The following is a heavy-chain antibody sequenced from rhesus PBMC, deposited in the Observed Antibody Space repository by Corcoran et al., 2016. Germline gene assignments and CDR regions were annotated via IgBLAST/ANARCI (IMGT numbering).Heavy chain of an antibody. D-gene: IGHD6S26*01. V-gene: IGHV4-127*01. CDR1: GYSISSGYG. J-gene: IGHJ4*01. Sequence: QVQLQESGPGLVKPSETLSLTCAVSGYSISSGYGWGWIRQPPGKGLEWIGQSFGGSCTPHSNPSLKRRVTVSKDTSKNQFSLRLTSVTAADTAVYYCLGSGWSGFWGQGVLVTVSS. CDR2: SFGGSCTP. CDR3: LGSGWSGF.